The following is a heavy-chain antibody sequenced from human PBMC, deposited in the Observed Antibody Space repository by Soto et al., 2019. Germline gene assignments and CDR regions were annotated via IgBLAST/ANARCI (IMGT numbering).Heavy chain of an antibody. J-gene: IGHJ6*03. V-gene: IGHV3-23*01. CDR3: AKGVVPGGTNVYLDV. CDR1: GFTFSNYG. CDR2: FSGSTSST. D-gene: IGHD2-8*01. Sequence: GGSLRLSCAASGFTFSNYGMSWVRQAPGKGLEWVSAFSGSTSSTYYADSVKGRFTISRDNSKNTLYLDMNSLRAEDTAVYYCAKGVVPGGTNVYLDVWGKGTTVTVSS.